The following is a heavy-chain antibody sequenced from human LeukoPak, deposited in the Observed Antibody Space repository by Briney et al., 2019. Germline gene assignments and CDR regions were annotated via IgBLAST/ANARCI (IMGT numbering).Heavy chain of an antibody. CDR2: IKQDGSEK. CDR1: GFTFSSYW. D-gene: IGHD3-16*02. V-gene: IGHV3-7*01. Sequence: GGSLRLSCAASGFTFSSYWMSWVRQAPGKGLEWVANIKQDGSEKYYVDSVKGRFTISRDNAKNSLYLQMNSLRAEDTAVYYCARDEDDDYVWGSYRDPPYFDYWGQGTLVTVSS. CDR3: ARDEDDDYVWGSYRDPPYFDY. J-gene: IGHJ4*02.